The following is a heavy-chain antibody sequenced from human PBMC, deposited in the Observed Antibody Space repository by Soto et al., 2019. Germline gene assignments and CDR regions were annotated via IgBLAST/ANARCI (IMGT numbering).Heavy chain of an antibody. Sequence: PGESLKISCKGSGYSFTSYWISWVRQMPGKGLEWMGRIDPSDSYTNYSPSFQGHVTISADKSISTAYLQWSSLKASDTAMYYCARHVTAGIAAPEGASPYWFDPWGQGTQVTVSS. V-gene: IGHV5-10-1*01. D-gene: IGHD6-13*01. J-gene: IGHJ5*02. CDR2: IDPSDSYT. CDR1: GYSFTSYW. CDR3: ARHVTAGIAAPEGASPYWFDP.